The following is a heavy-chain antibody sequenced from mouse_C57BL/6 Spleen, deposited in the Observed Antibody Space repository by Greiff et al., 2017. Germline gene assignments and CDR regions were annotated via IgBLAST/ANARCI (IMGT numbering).Heavy chain of an antibody. V-gene: IGHV1-26*01. CDR1: GYTFTDYY. J-gene: IGHJ4*01. CDR3: ARYDYDLDAMDY. CDR2: INPNNGGT. Sequence: EVQLQQSGPELVKPGASVKISCKASGYTFTDYYMNWVKQSHGKSLEWIGDINPNNGGTSYNQKFKGKATLTVDKSSSTAYMELRSLTSEDSAVYYCARYDYDLDAMDYWGQGTSVTVSS. D-gene: IGHD2-4*01.